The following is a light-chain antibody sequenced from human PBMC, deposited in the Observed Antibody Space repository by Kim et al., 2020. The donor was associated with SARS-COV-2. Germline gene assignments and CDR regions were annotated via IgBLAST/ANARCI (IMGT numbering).Light chain of an antibody. CDR2: GNT. Sequence: QSVLTQPPSVSGAPVQRVTISCTGSSSNIGATYDVQWYQQLPGSAPKLLIYGNTNRPSGFPDRFSGSKSGTSASLAITGLQAEDEADYYCQSYDGSLSGYVFGTGTKVTVL. J-gene: IGLJ1*01. CDR1: SSNIGATYD. CDR3: QSYDGSLSGYV. V-gene: IGLV1-40*01.